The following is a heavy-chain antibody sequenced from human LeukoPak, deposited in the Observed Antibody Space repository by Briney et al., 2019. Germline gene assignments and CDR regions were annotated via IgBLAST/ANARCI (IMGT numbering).Heavy chain of an antibody. Sequence: SETLSLTCTVSGGSISSGDYYWSWIRQPPGMGLEWIGYIYYSGSTYYNPSLKSRVTISVDTSKNQFSLKLSPVTAADTAVYYCARDRGTEGTTVVTPPGWYFDLWGRGTLVTVSS. V-gene: IGHV4-30-4*01. CDR1: GGSISSGDYY. CDR2: IYYSGST. J-gene: IGHJ2*01. D-gene: IGHD4-23*01. CDR3: ARDRGTEGTTVVTPPGWYFDL.